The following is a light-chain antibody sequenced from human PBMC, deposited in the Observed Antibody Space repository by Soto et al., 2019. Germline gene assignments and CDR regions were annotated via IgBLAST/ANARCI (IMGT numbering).Light chain of an antibody. CDR2: AAS. V-gene: IGKV1-39*01. Sequence: DIPMTQSPFSLSAPVGDRVTITCRASQSINNYLNWYQQRQGKAPRLLIYAASSLQSGVPSRFGGSGSGTDFTLTISSLQPEDSATYYCQQSYSTPIIFGQGTRLDIK. J-gene: IGKJ5*01. CDR1: QSINNY. CDR3: QQSYSTPII.